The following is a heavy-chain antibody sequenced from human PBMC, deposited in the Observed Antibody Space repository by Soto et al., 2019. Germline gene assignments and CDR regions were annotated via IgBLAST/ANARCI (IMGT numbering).Heavy chain of an antibody. CDR3: AKVMITFRGVIAGIGFDY. CDR1: GFTFDDYA. V-gene: IGHV3-9*01. J-gene: IGHJ4*02. CDR2: ISWNSGSI. D-gene: IGHD3-16*02. Sequence: GGSLRLSCAASGFTFDDYAMHWVRQAPGKGLEWVSGISWNSGSIGYADSVKGRFTISRDNAKNSLYLQMNSLRAEDTALYYCAKVMITFRGVIAGIGFDYWGQGTLVTVSS.